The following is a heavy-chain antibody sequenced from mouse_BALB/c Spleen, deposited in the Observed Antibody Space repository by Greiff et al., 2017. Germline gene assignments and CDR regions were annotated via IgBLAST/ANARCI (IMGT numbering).Heavy chain of an antibody. V-gene: IGHV5-17*02. CDR2: ISSGSSTI. D-gene: IGHD1-3*01. Sequence: EVKLMESGGGLVQPGGSRKLSCAASGFTFSSFGMHWVRQAPEKGLEWVAYISSGSSTIYYADTVKGRFTISRDNPKNTLFLQMTSLRSEDTAMYYCASSSGFDYWGQGTTLTVSS. CDR1: GFTFSSFG. CDR3: ASSSGFDY. J-gene: IGHJ2*01.